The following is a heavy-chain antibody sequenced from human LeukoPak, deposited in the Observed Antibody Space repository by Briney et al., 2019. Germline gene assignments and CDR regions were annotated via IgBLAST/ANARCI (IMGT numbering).Heavy chain of an antibody. V-gene: IGHV3-23*01. J-gene: IGHJ4*02. CDR3: AKGDSTTLLRPYYFDY. CDR1: GFTFSSYA. Sequence: PGGSLRLSCAASGFTFSSYAMSWVRQAPGKGLEWVSAISGSGGSTYYADSVKGRFTISRDNSKNTLYLQMNSLRAEDTAVYYCAKGDSTTLLRPYYFDYWGQGTLVTVSS. CDR2: ISGSGGST. D-gene: IGHD3-10*01.